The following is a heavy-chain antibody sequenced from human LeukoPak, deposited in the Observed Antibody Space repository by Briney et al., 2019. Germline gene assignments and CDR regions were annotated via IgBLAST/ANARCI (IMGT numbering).Heavy chain of an antibody. CDR2: IIPIFGTA. Sequence: SVKVSCKASGGTFISYAISWVRQAPGQGLEWMGGIIPIFGTANYAQKFQSRVTITADESTSTAYMELSSLRSEDTAVYYCAREMWPVGVSYFDYWGQGILVTVSS. CDR1: GGTFISYA. V-gene: IGHV1-69*13. J-gene: IGHJ4*02. D-gene: IGHD6-19*01. CDR3: AREMWPVGVSYFDY.